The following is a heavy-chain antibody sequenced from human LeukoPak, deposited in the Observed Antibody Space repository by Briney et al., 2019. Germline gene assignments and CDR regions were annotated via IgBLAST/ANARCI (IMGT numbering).Heavy chain of an antibody. CDR2: INPNTGGT. J-gene: IGHJ5*01. D-gene: IGHD4-17*01. V-gene: IGHV1-2*02. CDR3: ARDYGDSEYNWFDS. Sequence: ASVKVSCKASGYTFTGYYMHWVRQAPGQGLEWMGWINPNTGGTYYVQKFQGRVTMTRDTSINTGYMELSRLRSDDTAMYYCARDYGDSEYNWFDSWGQGTLVTVSS. CDR1: GYTFTGYY.